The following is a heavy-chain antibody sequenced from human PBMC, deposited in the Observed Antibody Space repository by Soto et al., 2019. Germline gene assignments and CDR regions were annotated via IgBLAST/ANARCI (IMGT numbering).Heavy chain of an antibody. Sequence: PGGSLRLSCAASGFTFSSYAMHWVRQAPGKGLEWVAVIWYDGSNKYYADSVKGRFTISRDNSKNTLYLQMNSLRAEDTAVYYCARDRAPGGYYFDYWGLGTLVTVSS. CDR1: GFTFSSYA. V-gene: IGHV3-33*08. CDR3: ARDRAPGGYYFDY. CDR2: IWYDGSNK. J-gene: IGHJ4*02.